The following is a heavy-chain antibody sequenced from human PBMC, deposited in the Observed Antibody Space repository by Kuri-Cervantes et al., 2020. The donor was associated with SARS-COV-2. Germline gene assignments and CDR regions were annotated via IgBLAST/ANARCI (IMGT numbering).Heavy chain of an antibody. J-gene: IGHJ4*02. CDR1: GYIFSNYG. D-gene: IGHD1-26*01. V-gene: IGHV1-18*01. CDR3: ARGSGTYNG. CDR2: INPENGNT. Sequence: ASVKVSCKASGYIFSNYGISWVRQAPGQGLEWLGWINPENGNTKYTQKVQGRATMTTDTSTSTAYMELRSLRSDDTAVYFCARGSGTYNGWGQGTLVTVSS.